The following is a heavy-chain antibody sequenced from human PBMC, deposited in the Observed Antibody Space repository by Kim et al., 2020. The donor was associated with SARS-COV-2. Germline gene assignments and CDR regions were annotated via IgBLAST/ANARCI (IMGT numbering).Heavy chain of an antibody. J-gene: IGHJ6*02. D-gene: IGHD3-9*01. CDR2: ISAYNGNT. V-gene: IGHV1-18*01. CDR3: ASPRSPVFSWFDYYYGMDV. Sequence: ASVKVSCKASGYTFTSYGISWVRQAPGQGLEWMGWISAYNGNTNYAQKLQGRVTMTTDTSTSTAYMELRSLRSDDTAVYYCASPRSPVFSWFDYYYGMDVWGQGTTVTVSS. CDR1: GYTFTSYG.